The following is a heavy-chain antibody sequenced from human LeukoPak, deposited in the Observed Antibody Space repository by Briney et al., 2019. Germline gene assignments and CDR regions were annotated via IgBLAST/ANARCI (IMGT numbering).Heavy chain of an antibody. Sequence: GGSLRLSCAASGFTFSSYEMNWVRQAPGKGLEWVSYTSGSGSIKYYADSVKGRFTISRDNAKNSLYLQMNSLRADDTAVYHCARLDASGLDYWGQGTLVTVSS. CDR1: GFTFSSYE. CDR3: ARLDASGLDY. V-gene: IGHV3-48*03. J-gene: IGHJ4*02. D-gene: IGHD6-19*01. CDR2: TSGSGSIK.